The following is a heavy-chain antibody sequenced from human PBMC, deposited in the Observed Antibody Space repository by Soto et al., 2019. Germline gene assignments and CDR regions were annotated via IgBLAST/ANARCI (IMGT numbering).Heavy chain of an antibody. CDR3: AREAIVAGATTGMDV. CDR2: MNPNSGNT. D-gene: IGHD1-26*01. V-gene: IGHV1-8*01. Sequence: EASVKVSCKASGYTFTGYDINWVRQATGQGLEWMGWMNPNSGNTGYAQKFQGRVTMTRNTSISTAYMELSSLRSDDTAVYYCAREAIVAGATTGMDVWGQGTTVTVSS. CDR1: GYTFTGYD. J-gene: IGHJ6*02.